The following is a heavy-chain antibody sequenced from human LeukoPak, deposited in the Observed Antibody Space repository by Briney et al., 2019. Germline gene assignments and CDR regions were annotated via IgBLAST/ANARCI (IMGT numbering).Heavy chain of an antibody. CDR3: ATMWSGAFDP. D-gene: IGHD2-21*01. CDR2: INHSGST. J-gene: IGHJ5*02. Sequence: SETLSLTCAVYGGSFSDYYWSWIRQPPGKGLEWIGEINHSGSTNYNPSLKSRVTISVDTSKNQFSLRLSSVTAADTAVYYCATMWSGAFDPWGQGTLVTVS. V-gene: IGHV4-34*01. CDR1: GGSFSDYY.